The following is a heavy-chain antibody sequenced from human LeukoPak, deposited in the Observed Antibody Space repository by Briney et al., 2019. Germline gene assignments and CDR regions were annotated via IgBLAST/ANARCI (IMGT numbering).Heavy chain of an antibody. Sequence: SETLSLTCTVSGGSISSSSYYWGWIRQPPGKGLEWIGSIYYSGSTYYNPSLKSRVTISVDTSKNQFSLKLSSVTAADTAVYYCARGRGYSYGYYSYYYGMDVWGQGTTVTVSS. D-gene: IGHD5-18*01. CDR1: GGSISSSSYY. V-gene: IGHV4-39*01. CDR3: ARGRGYSYGYYSYYYGMDV. CDR2: IYYSGST. J-gene: IGHJ6*02.